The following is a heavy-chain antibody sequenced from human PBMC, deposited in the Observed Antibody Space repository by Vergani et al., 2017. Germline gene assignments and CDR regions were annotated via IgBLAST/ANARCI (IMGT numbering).Heavy chain of an antibody. Sequence: QVQLVQSGSELKKPGSSVKVSCKASGGTFSSYTISWVRQAPGQGLEWMGRIIPILGIANYAQKFQGRVTITADKSTSTAYMELSSLRSEDTAVYYCASAGYDILTGYFDYWGQGTLVTVSS. J-gene: IGHJ4*02. CDR1: GGTFSSYT. CDR3: ASAGYDILTGYFDY. D-gene: IGHD3-9*01. CDR2: IIPILGIA. V-gene: IGHV1-69*02.